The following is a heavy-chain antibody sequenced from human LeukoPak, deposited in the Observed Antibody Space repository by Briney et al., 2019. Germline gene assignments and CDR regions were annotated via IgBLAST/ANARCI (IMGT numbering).Heavy chain of an antibody. Sequence: PGGSLRLSCAASGFTFEDYTMHWVRQAPGKGLEWVSLITWDGGSIYYADSVKGRFTISRDNAKNTLYLQMNSLRAEDTAVYYCARDGVEFYNWFDPWGQGTLVTVSS. D-gene: IGHD2-8*01. J-gene: IGHJ5*02. V-gene: IGHV3-43*01. CDR2: ITWDGGSI. CDR3: ARDGVEFYNWFDP. CDR1: GFTFEDYT.